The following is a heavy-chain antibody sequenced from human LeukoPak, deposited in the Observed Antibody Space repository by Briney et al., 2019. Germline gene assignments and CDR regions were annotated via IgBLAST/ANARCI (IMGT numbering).Heavy chain of an antibody. Sequence: SQTLSLTCAISGDSVSSNSAAWNWIRQSPSRGLEWLGRTYYRSKWYNDYAVSVKSRMTINPDTSKNQFSLQLNSVTPEDTAVYYCARSTLGYCSSTSCPDPYFDYWGQGTLVTVSS. CDR1: GDSVSSNSAA. CDR2: TYYRSKWYN. CDR3: ARSTLGYCSSTSCPDPYFDY. D-gene: IGHD2-2*01. V-gene: IGHV6-1*01. J-gene: IGHJ4*02.